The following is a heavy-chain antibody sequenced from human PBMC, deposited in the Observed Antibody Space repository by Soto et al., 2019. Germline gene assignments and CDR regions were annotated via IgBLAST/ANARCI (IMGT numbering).Heavy chain of an antibody. Sequence: GGSLRLSCAASGFTFSSYAMHWVRQAPGKGLEWVAVISYDGSNKYYADSVKGRFTISRDNSKNTLYLQMNSLRAEDTAVYYCARVVGEKLVKEIGYSYGSFGYWGQGTLVTVSS. CDR1: GFTFSSYA. V-gene: IGHV3-30-3*01. CDR2: ISYDGSNK. CDR3: ARVVGEKLVKEIGYSYGSFGY. D-gene: IGHD5-18*01. J-gene: IGHJ4*02.